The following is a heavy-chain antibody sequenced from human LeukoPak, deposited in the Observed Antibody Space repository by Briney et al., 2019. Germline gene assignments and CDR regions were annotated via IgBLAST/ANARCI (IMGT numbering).Heavy chain of an antibody. Sequence: GGSLRLSCAASGFSFSNYGIHWVRQAPGKGLEWVTVISYDGSNKYYADSVKGRFTISRDNSKNTLYLQMNSLRAEDTAVYYCARGNYYYYYAMDVWGQGTTVTVSS. CDR3: ARGNYYYYYAMDV. J-gene: IGHJ6*02. V-gene: IGHV3-30*03. CDR1: GFSFSNYG. CDR2: ISYDGSNK.